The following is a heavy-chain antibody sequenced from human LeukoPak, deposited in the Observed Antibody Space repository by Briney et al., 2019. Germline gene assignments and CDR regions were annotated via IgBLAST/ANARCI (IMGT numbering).Heavy chain of an antibody. Sequence: GGSLRLSCAASGFTVSSNYMSWVRQAPGKGLEWVSVIYSGGSTSYADSVKGRFTISRDNSKNTLYLQMNSLRAEDAAVYYCARGYYGPRSMDVWGQGTTVTVSS. V-gene: IGHV3-53*01. J-gene: IGHJ6*02. CDR1: GFTVSSNY. D-gene: IGHD3-10*01. CDR3: ARGYYGPRSMDV. CDR2: IYSGGST.